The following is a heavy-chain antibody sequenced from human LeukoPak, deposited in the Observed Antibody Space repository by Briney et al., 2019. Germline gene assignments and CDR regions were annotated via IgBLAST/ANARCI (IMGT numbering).Heavy chain of an antibody. CDR2: IIPMFGTP. J-gene: IGHJ3*02. V-gene: IGHV1-69*13. D-gene: IGHD2-2*01. CDR3: AKTLGYCSTTGCYGAFDI. Sequence: SVKVSCKASGGTFRSYAISWVRQAPGQGLEWMGGIIPMFGTPNYAQKYQGRVRITADESTSTAYMELSSLRSEDTAVYYCAKTLGYCSTTGCYGAFDIWGQGTMVTVSS. CDR1: GGTFRSYA.